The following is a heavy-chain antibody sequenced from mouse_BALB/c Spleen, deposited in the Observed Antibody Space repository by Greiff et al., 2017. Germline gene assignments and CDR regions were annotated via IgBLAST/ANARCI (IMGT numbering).Heavy chain of an antibody. Sequence: EVKVVESGGGLVQPGGSRKLSCAASGFTFSDYGMAWVRQAPGKGPEWVAFISNLAYSIYYADTVTGRFTISRENAKNTLYLEMSSLRSEDTAMYYCARGYGNYGYFDVWGAGTTVTVSS. CDR1: GFTFSDYG. CDR3: ARGYGNYGYFDV. CDR2: ISNLAYSI. D-gene: IGHD2-1*01. J-gene: IGHJ1*01. V-gene: IGHV5-15*02.